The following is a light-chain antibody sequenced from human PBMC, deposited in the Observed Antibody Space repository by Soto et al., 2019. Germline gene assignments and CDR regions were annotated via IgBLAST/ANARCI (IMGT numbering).Light chain of an antibody. V-gene: IGLV2-14*01. CDR1: SSDVGGYNY. CDR2: DVS. Sequence: QSALTQPAAVSGSPGQSITISCTGTSSDVGGYNYVSWYQQHPGKAPKLMIYDVSKRPSGVPDRFSGSKSGNTASLTISGLQAEDEADYYCSSYTSSSTLGGVFGGGTKLTVL. J-gene: IGLJ3*02. CDR3: SSYTSSSTLGGV.